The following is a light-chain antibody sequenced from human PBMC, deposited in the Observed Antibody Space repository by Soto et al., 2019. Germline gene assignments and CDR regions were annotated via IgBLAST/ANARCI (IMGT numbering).Light chain of an antibody. Sequence: EIVMTQSPATLSVSPGERATPSCRASQSVSNNLAWYQQKPGQAPRPLIYGASTRATGIPARFSGSGFGTEFTLTISSLQSEDFAVYYCQQYNNWPRTFGQGTKVEIK. CDR3: QQYNNWPRT. CDR1: QSVSNN. V-gene: IGKV3D-15*01. CDR2: GAS. J-gene: IGKJ1*01.